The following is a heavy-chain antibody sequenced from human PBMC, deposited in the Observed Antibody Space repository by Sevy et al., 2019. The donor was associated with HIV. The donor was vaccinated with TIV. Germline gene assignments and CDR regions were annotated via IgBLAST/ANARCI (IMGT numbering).Heavy chain of an antibody. CDR1: GFTFSVYT. Sequence: GGSLRLSCKVSGFTFSVYTMHWVRQAPGKGLEWVSSISRTTTTYYADSVRGRFTISRDNAKNLLYLEMNSLRDDDTAVYYGAREAYYYDGREESRFDPWGQGTLVTVSS. V-gene: IGHV3-48*02. D-gene: IGHD3-22*01. J-gene: IGHJ5*02. CDR2: ISRTTTT. CDR3: AREAYYYDGREESRFDP.